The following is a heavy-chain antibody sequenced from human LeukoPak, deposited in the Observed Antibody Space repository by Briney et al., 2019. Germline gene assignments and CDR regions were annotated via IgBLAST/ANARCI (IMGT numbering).Heavy chain of an antibody. Sequence: PSGTLSLTCTVSGGSISSSSYYWGWIRQPPGKGLEWIGSIYYSGSTYSNPSLKSLVTISVDTSRNQFSLKLSSVTAADTAVYYCARHQSSSPDNWFDPWGQGTLVTVSS. J-gene: IGHJ5*02. CDR1: GGSISSSSYY. D-gene: IGHD6-6*01. V-gene: IGHV4-39*01. CDR2: IYYSGST. CDR3: ARHQSSSPDNWFDP.